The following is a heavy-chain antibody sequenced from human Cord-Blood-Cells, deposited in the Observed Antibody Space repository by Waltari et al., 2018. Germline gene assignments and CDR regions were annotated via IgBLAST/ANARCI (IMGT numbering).Heavy chain of an antibody. Sequence: EVQLVESGGGLVKPGGSLRLSCAASGFTFSSYSMNWVRQAPGKGLGWVSSISSSSSYRYYADSVKGRFTISRDNAKNSLYLQMNSLRAEDTAVYYCARVGIPAYFDYWGQGTLVTVSS. V-gene: IGHV3-21*01. CDR1: GFTFSSYS. D-gene: IGHD5-18*01. CDR2: ISSSSSYR. CDR3: ARVGIPAYFDY. J-gene: IGHJ4*02.